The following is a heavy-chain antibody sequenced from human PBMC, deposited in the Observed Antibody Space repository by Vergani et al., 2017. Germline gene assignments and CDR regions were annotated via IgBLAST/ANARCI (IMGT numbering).Heavy chain of an antibody. Sequence: VQLQESGPGLVKPSETLSLTCTVSNDSVSNTFYYWGWVRQAPGKGLEWVSAISGSGGSTYYADSVKGRFTISRDNSKNTLYLQMNSLRAEDTAVYYCAKDDTRSITMVRGVITDYWGQGTLVTVSS. J-gene: IGHJ4*02. CDR1: NDSVSNTFY. CDR2: ISGSGGST. V-gene: IGHV3-23*01. CDR3: AKDDTRSITMVRGVITDY. D-gene: IGHD3-10*01.